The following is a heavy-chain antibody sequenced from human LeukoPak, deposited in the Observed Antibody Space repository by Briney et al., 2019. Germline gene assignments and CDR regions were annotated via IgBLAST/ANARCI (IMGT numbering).Heavy chain of an antibody. V-gene: IGHV3-23*01. D-gene: IGHD2-2*01. CDR1: GFTFSSYA. J-gene: IGHJ4*02. CDR3: AKGRCSSTSCYAPYDY. CDR2: ISGSGGST. Sequence: GGSLRLSCAASGFTFSSYAMSWVRQAPGKGLEWVSAISGSGGSTYYADSAKGRFTISRDNSKNTLYLQMNSLRAEDTAVYYCAKGRCSSTSCYAPYDYWGQGTLVTVSS.